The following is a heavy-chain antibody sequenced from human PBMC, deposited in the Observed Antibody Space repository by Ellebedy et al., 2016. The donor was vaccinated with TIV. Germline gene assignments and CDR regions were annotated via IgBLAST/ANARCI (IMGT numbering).Heavy chain of an antibody. J-gene: IGHJ6*02. CDR2: IIPVFGTA. Sequence: AASVKVSCKASGGTFSSYSINWVRQAPGQGLEWMGGIIPVFGTANYAQKFQGRVPITADESTSTAYMELSSLRSEDTAVYHCASGRTTISTWHYYGLDVWGQGTTVTVSS. CDR1: GGTFSSYS. CDR3: ASGRTTISTWHYYGLDV. D-gene: IGHD4-11*01. V-gene: IGHV1-69*13.